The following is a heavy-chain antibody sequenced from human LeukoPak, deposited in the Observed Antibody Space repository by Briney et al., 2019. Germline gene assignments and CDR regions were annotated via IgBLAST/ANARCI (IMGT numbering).Heavy chain of an antibody. CDR2: IFYRGTT. CDR3: ARGLGENWFDP. D-gene: IGHD6-6*01. CDR1: GASISRSSHY. J-gene: IGHJ5*02. V-gene: IGHV4-39*01. Sequence: KASETLSLTCSVSGASISRSSHYWSWIRHSPGKGLAWIGSIFYRGTTYYNPSLKSRLTISVNTSKNQFSLKLNSVTAADTAVYYCARGLGENWFDPWGQGTLVTISS.